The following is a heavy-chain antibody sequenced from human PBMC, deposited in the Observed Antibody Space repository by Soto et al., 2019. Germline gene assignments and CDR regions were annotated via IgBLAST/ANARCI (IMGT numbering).Heavy chain of an antibody. J-gene: IGHJ4*02. V-gene: IGHV3-64D*06. D-gene: IGHD2-8*01. CDR3: GLYDALFFDF. CDR2: ISSNGGST. CDR1: GFTFSSYA. Sequence: LRLSCSASGFTFSSYAMHWVRQAPGKGLEYVSAISSNGGSTYYADSVKGRFTISRDNSKNTLYLQMSSLRAEDTAVYYCGLYDALFFDFWGQGALVTVSS.